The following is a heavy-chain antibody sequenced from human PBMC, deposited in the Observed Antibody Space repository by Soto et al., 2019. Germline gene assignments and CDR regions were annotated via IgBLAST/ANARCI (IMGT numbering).Heavy chain of an antibody. J-gene: IGHJ5*02. CDR1: GNTFTSYD. CDR3: ARASYSSREDWSDP. D-gene: IGHD6-13*01. CDR2: INPGGGST. Sequence: ASVKVSCKASGNTFTSYDMHWVRQAPGQGLEWMGKINPGGGSTRYAQKFQGRVTMTRDTSTRTVYMELSSLRNEDTAVYYCARASYSSREDWSDPWGQGTLVTVSS. V-gene: IGHV1-46*01.